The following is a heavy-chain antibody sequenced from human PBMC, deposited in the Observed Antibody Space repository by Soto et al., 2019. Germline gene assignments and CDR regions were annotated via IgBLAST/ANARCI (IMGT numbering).Heavy chain of an antibody. Sequence: QVQLVESGGGVVQPGRSLRLSCAASGFTFSSYGMHWVRQAPGKGLEWVAVIWYDGSNKYYADSVKGRFTISRDNSKNTLYLQMNSLRAEDTAVYYCARDQSSSVSYYYYYMDVWGKGTTVTVSS. J-gene: IGHJ6*03. CDR3: ARDQSSSVSYYYYYMDV. D-gene: IGHD6-6*01. CDR1: GFTFSSYG. CDR2: IWYDGSNK. V-gene: IGHV3-33*01.